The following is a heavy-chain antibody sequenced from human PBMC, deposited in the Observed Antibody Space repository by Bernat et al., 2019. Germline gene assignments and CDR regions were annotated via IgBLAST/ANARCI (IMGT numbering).Heavy chain of an antibody. CDR1: GGSISSGGYY. Sequence: QVQLQESGPGLVKPSQTLSLTCTVSGGSISSGGYYWSWIRQHPGKGLEWIGYIYYSGSTYYNPSLKSRVTISVDTSKNQFSLKLSSVTAADTAVYYCARGGGEYSGYDYSNWYFDLWGRGTLVTVSS. J-gene: IGHJ2*01. V-gene: IGHV4-31*03. D-gene: IGHD5-12*01. CDR3: ARGGGEYSGYDYSNWYFDL. CDR2: IYYSGST.